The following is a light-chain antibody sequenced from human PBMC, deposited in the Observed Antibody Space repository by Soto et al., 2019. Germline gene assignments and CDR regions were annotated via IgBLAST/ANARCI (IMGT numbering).Light chain of an antibody. V-gene: IGKV1-5*03. CDR3: QQYNSYPLT. Sequence: DIQMTQSPSTLSASVGDRVTITCRASQSISSWLAWYQQKPGKAPNLLIYKASSLESGVPSRFSGSGSGTEFTLTISSLQHDDFATYYCQQYNSYPLTFGQGTRLEIK. CDR1: QSISSW. J-gene: IGKJ5*01. CDR2: KAS.